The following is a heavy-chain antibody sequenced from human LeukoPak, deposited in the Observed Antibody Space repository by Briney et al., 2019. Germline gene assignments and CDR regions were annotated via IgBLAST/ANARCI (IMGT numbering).Heavy chain of an antibody. CDR1: GVTFSSSA. V-gene: IGHV3-23*01. CDR3: VIKPAGFDP. Sequence: GGSLRLSCAASGVTFSSSAMSWGRQAPGKGLEWVSAITGSGDYTYYADSVKGRFTISRDNSKNTLYLQMNSLRADDTAVYFCVIKPAGFDPWGQGTLVTVSP. J-gene: IGHJ5*02. CDR2: ITGSGDYT. D-gene: IGHD1-14*01.